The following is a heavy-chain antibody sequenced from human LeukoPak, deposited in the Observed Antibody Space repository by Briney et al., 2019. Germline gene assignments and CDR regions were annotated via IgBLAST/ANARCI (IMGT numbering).Heavy chain of an antibody. J-gene: IGHJ4*02. CDR1: GFTFSSYA. CDR2: ISGSGGST. V-gene: IGHV3-23*01. CDR3: AKELLAYCGGDCYDLDY. Sequence: GGSLRLSCAASGFTFSSYAMSWVRQAPGKGLEWVSAISGSGGSTYYADSVKGRFTISRDNSKNTLYLQMNSLRAEDTAVYYCAKELLAYCGGDCYDLDYWGQGTLVTVSS. D-gene: IGHD2-21*01.